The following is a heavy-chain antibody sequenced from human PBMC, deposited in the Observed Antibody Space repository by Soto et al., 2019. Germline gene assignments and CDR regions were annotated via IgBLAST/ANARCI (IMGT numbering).Heavy chain of an antibody. V-gene: IGHV4-39*01. D-gene: IGHD4-17*01. CDR1: GGSISSSRYY. CDR3: STFYGGYVSY. J-gene: IGHJ4*02. CDR2: IYYSGST. Sequence: QLQLQESGPGLVKPSETLSLTCTVSGGSISSSRYYWGWIRQPPGKGLEWIGSIYYSGSTFYNPSLKRRVTISVDTSKNQFSLKLSSVTAADTAVYYCSTFYGGYVSYWGQGTLVAVSS.